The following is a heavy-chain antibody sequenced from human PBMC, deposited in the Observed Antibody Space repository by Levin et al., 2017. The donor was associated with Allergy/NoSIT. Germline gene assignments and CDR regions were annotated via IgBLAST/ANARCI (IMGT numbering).Heavy chain of an antibody. J-gene: IGHJ3*02. CDR1: GFTFSSYW. V-gene: IGHV3-7*01. CDR2: IKQDGSEK. D-gene: IGHD5-18*01. CDR3: ARDAYVDTATPGSFDI. Sequence: PGGSLRLSCAASGFTFSSYWMSWVRQAPGKGLEWVANIKQDGSEKYYVDSVKGRFTISRDNAKNSLYLQMNSLRAEDTAVYYCARDAYVDTATPGSFDIWGQGTMVTVSS.